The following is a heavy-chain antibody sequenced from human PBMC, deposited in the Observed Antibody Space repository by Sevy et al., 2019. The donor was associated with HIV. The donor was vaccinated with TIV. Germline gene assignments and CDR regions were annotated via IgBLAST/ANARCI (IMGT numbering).Heavy chain of an antibody. Sequence: GGSLRLSCAASGFTFSSYSMNWVRQAPGKGLEWVSSISSSSNYIYYADSVKGRFTISRDNAQNSLYLQMNSLRAEDTAVYYCARDLIRTLWYLDLWGRGTVVTVSS. CDR1: GFTFSSYS. V-gene: IGHV3-21*01. CDR3: ARDLIRTLWYLDL. CDR2: ISSSSNYI. J-gene: IGHJ2*01. D-gene: IGHD3-22*01.